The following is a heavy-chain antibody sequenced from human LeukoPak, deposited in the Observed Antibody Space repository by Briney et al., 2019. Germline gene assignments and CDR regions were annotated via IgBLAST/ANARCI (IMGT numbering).Heavy chain of an antibody. V-gene: IGHV3-48*01. D-gene: IGHD2-2*03. Sequence: PGGSLRLSCTASGFTFSEHIMNWVRQAPGKGLEWVSYISMKSKSIYYADSVRGRFIISRDNGKNSLSLQMNSLTAEDTAIYYCARDGSPSFYYYYMDVWGKGTTVTVSS. CDR1: GFTFSEHI. CDR3: ARDGSPSFYYYYMDV. CDR2: ISMKSKSI. J-gene: IGHJ6*03.